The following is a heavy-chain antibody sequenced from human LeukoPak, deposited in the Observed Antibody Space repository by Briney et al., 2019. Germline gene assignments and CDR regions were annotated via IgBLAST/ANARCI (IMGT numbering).Heavy chain of an antibody. J-gene: IGHJ4*02. CDR2: IYYSGRT. Sequence: SETLSLTCSVSGFSINSGDFWGWIRQPPGKGLEWIGSIYYSGRTYYNPSLQSRISISIDTSKNQFSLKLSSVTAADTAVYFCARRLRHDSSGFDYWGQGTLVPVSS. CDR3: ARRLRHDSSGFDY. D-gene: IGHD3-22*01. CDR1: GFSINSGDF. V-gene: IGHV4-38-2*02.